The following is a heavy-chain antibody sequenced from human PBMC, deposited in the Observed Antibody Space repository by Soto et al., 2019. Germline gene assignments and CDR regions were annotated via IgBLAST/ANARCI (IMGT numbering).Heavy chain of an antibody. Sequence: SETLSLTCTVSGGSISSYYWSWIRQPPGKGLEWIGYIYYSGSTNYNPSLKSRVTISVDTSKNQFSLKLSSVTAADTAVDYCARCNWNDKNWFDPWGQGTLVTVSS. D-gene: IGHD1-1*01. CDR3: ARCNWNDKNWFDP. CDR2: IYYSGST. CDR1: GGSISSYY. J-gene: IGHJ5*02. V-gene: IGHV4-59*01.